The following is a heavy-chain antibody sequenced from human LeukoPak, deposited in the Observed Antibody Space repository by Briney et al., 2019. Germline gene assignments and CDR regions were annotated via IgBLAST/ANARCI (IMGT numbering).Heavy chain of an antibody. CDR3: ARDPVSVGLRINSDY. CDR2: MSNDGRNK. J-gene: IGHJ4*02. D-gene: IGHD3-3*01. CDR1: GFVFSSYA. Sequence: GGSLRLPCGASGFVFSSYAMHWARPATGKGLEWVALMSNDGRNKYHADSVKGRFTISRDNSKNTVYLQMNSLRAEDTAVYYCARDPVSVGLRINSDYWGQGTLVTVSS. V-gene: IGHV3-30*04.